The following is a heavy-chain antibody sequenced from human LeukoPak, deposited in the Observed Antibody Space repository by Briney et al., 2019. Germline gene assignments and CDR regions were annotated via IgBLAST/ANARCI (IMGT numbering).Heavy chain of an antibody. J-gene: IGHJ5*02. CDR3: ARAYYGSGWRVRGNNWFDP. Sequence: SETLSLTCTVSGGSISSSAYHWGWIRQPPGKGLEWIGSIYYSGSTYYNPSLKSRVTISVDTSKNQFSLKLSSVTAADTAVYYCARAYYGSGWRVRGNNWFDPWGQGTLVTVSS. D-gene: IGHD3-10*01. CDR1: GGSISSSAYH. CDR2: IYYSGST. V-gene: IGHV4-39*01.